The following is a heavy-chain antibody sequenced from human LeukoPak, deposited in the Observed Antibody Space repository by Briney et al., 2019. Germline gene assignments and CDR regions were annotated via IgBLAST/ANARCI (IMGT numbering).Heavy chain of an antibody. CDR3: ARVLMYSRVYYYYYMDV. CDR1: GFTVSSNY. Sequence: GGSLRLSCAASGFTVSSNYMGWVRQAPGKGLEWVSVIYSGGSTYYADSVKGRFTISRDNSKNTLYLQMNSLRAEDTAVYYCARVLMYSRVYYYYYMDVWGKGTTVTVSS. V-gene: IGHV3-53*01. CDR2: IYSGGST. J-gene: IGHJ6*03. D-gene: IGHD6-13*01.